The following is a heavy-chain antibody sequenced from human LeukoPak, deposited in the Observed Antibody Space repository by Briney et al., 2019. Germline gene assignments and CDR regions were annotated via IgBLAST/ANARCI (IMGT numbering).Heavy chain of an antibody. J-gene: IGHJ3*02. V-gene: IGHV1-69*10. CDR3: AGGESTVVTGGGDI. CDR2: ITPILGIA. CDR1: GGTFSSYT. Sequence: GASVKVSCKASGGTFSSYTISWVRQAPGQGLEWMGGITPILGIANYAQKFQGRVTITADKSTSTAYMELSSLRSEDTAVYYCAGGESTVVTGGGDIWGQGTMVTVSS. D-gene: IGHD4-23*01.